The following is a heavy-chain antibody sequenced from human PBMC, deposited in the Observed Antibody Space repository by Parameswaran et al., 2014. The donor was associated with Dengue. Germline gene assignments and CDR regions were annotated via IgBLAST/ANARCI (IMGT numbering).Heavy chain of an antibody. D-gene: IGHD6-19*01. CDR2: IYYSGST. J-gene: IGHJ6*02. CDR3: ARQYSSGWYSRPGYYYGMDV. V-gene: IGHV4-61*07. Sequence: WIRQPPGKGLEWIGYIYYSGSTNYNPSLKSRVTISVDTSKNQFSLKLSSVTAADTAVYYCARQYSSGWYSRPGYYYGMDVWGQGTTVTVSS.